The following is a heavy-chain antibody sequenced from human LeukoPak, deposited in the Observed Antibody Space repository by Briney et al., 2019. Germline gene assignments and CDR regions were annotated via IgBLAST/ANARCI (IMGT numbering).Heavy chain of an antibody. D-gene: IGHD5-18*01. J-gene: IGHJ4*02. CDR1: GFTFSSYW. Sequence: PGGSLRFSCAASGFTFSSYWMHWVRQAPGKGLLWVSRINSDGSSISYADSVKGRFTISRDNAKNTLYLQMNSLRAEDTAVYYCARGGGYSHGAIDYWGQGTLVTVSP. V-gene: IGHV3-74*01. CDR2: INSDGSSI. CDR3: ARGGGYSHGAIDY.